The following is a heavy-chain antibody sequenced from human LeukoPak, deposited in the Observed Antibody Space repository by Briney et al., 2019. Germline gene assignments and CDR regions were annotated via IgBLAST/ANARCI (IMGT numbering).Heavy chain of an antibody. D-gene: IGHD5-24*01. Sequence: NPSETLSLTCTVSGXSVSSGSYYWNWIRQPPGRGLEWIGRIYTSGSTNYNPSLKSRVTMSVDTSKNQFSLKLSSVTAADTAVYYCARDRLGRDGYNYFDYWGQGTLVTVSS. CDR2: IYTSGST. V-gene: IGHV4-61*01. J-gene: IGHJ4*02. CDR1: GXSVSSGSYY. CDR3: ARDRLGRDGYNYFDY.